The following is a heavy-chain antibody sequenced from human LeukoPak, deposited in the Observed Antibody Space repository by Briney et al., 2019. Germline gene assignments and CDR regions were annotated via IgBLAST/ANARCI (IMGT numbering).Heavy chain of an antibody. V-gene: IGHV4-34*01. J-gene: IGHJ4*02. CDR3: ARGGPVDY. CDR2: INHSGST. CDR1: GGSFSGYY. Sequence: SSETLSLTCAVYGGSFSGYYWSWIRQPPGKGLEWIGEINHSGSTNYNPSLKSRVTISVDTSKNQFSLKLSSVTAADTAVYYCARGGPVDYWGQGTLVTVSS.